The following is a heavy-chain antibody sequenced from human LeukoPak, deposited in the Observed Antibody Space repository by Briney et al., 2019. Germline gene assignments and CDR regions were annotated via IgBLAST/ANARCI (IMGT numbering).Heavy chain of an antibody. D-gene: IGHD5-12*01. CDR3: LDLVHSD. Sequence: GSLRLSCAASGFTFSNSWMTWVRQVPGKGLEWVATINGEGSDKYYVDSVTGRFIISRDNAKNSLHLQMSSLRVEDTAVYYCLDLVHSDCGQGTLVTVSS. CDR2: INGEGSDK. J-gene: IGHJ4*02. V-gene: IGHV3-7*01. CDR1: GFTFSNSW.